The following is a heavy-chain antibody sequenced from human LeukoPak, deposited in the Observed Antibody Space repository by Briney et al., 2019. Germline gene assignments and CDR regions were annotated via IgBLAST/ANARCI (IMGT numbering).Heavy chain of an antibody. D-gene: IGHD3-22*01. J-gene: IGHJ4*02. Sequence: SETLSLTCAVSGGSISSSSYYWGWIRQPPGKGLEWIVSIYYSGSTYYNPSLNSRVTISVDTSENQFSLKLSSVTAADTAVYYCARLIYDSSGYRRRKYYFDYWGQGTLVTVSS. CDR2: IYYSGST. V-gene: IGHV4-39*01. CDR3: ARLIYDSSGYRRRKYYFDY. CDR1: GGSISSSSYY.